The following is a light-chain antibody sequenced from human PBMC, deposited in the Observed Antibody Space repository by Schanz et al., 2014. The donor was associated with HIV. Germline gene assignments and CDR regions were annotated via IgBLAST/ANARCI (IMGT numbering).Light chain of an antibody. J-gene: IGLJ2*01. Sequence: QSALTQPASVSGSPGQSITFSCTGTSSDVATYNYVSWYQQHPGKAPKLMIYDVSNRPSGVSNRFSGSKSGNAASLTIFGLQPEDEAHYYCSSYTSSNTVIFGGGTKLTVL. CDR3: SSYTSSNTVI. CDR2: DVS. V-gene: IGLV2-14*03. CDR1: SSDVATYNY.